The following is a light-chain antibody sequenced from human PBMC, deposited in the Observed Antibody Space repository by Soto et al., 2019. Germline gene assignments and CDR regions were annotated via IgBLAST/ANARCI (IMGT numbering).Light chain of an antibody. CDR2: GAS. CDR1: HSVSSSY. J-gene: IGKJ1*01. CDR3: QQYNNWPSKT. V-gene: IGKV3-15*01. Sequence: EIVLTQPPGTLSLSPGERATLSCSASHSVSSSYLAWYQQKPGQAPRLLIYGASTRATGIPARFSGSGSGTEFTLTISSLQSEDFAVYYCQQYNNWPSKTFGQGTKVDIK.